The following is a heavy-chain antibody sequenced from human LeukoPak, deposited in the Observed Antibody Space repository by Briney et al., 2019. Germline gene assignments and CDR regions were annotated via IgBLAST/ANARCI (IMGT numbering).Heavy chain of an antibody. CDR3: AKDLRFTMIEGAFDI. Sequence: GRSLRLSCAASGFTFSSYGMHWVRQAPGKGVEWVAVISYDGSNKYYADSVKGRFTISRDNSKNTLYLQMNSLRAEDTAVYYCAKDLRFTMIEGAFDIWGQGTMVTVSS. CDR1: GFTFSSYG. J-gene: IGHJ3*02. V-gene: IGHV3-30*18. D-gene: IGHD3-22*01. CDR2: ISYDGSNK.